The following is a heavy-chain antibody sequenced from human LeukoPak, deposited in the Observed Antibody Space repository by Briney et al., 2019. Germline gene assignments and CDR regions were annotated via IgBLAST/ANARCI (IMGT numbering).Heavy chain of an antibody. Sequence: GSLRLSCEASGFTFSSYEMNWVRQAPGKGLEWVSYISSSGSTIYYADSVKGRFTISRDNAKSSLYLQMNSLRDEDTAVYYCARDYYEILTGYYNVDYWGQGTLVTVSS. V-gene: IGHV3-48*03. J-gene: IGHJ4*02. CDR1: GFTFSSYE. CDR3: ARDYYEILTGYYNVDY. D-gene: IGHD3-9*01. CDR2: ISSSGSTI.